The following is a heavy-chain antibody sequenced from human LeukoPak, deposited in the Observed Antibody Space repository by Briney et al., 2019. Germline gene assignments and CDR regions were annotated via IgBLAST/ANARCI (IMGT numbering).Heavy chain of an antibody. J-gene: IGHJ4*02. V-gene: IGHV1-2*02. CDR3: ARGRDSGSHTYYFDY. Sequence: ASVKVSCKASGYTLTDYHIHWVRQAPGQGLEWMAWINPKSGGTNYAQKFQGRVTMTRDTSINTVYMELSRLRSDDTAMYYCARGRDSGSHTYYFDYWGQGTLVTISS. CDR1: GYTLTDYH. D-gene: IGHD1-26*01. CDR2: INPKSGGT.